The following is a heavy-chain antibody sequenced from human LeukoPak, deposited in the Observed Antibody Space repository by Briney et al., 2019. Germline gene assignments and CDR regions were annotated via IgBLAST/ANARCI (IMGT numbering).Heavy chain of an antibody. CDR1: GYTLTELS. D-gene: IGHD5-18*01. CDR2: FDPEDGET. CDR3: ATAVSDTAMVTLDY. Sequence: ASVKVSCKVSGYTLTELSMHCVRQAPGKGLEWMGGFDPEDGETIYAQKFQGRVTMTEDTSTDKAYMELSSLRSEDTAVYYCATAVSDTAMVTLDYWGQGTLVTVSS. J-gene: IGHJ4*02. V-gene: IGHV1-24*01.